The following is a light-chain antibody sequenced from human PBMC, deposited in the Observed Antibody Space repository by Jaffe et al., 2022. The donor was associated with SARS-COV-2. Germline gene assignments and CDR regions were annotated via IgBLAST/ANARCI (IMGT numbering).Light chain of an antibody. CDR1: SSDVGGYNY. V-gene: IGLV2-14*01. Sequence: QSALTQPASVSGSPGQSITISCTGTSSDVGGYNYVSWYQQHPGKAPKLMIYDVSNRPSGVSNRLSGSKSGNTASLTISGLQAEDEADYYCSSYTTSNTYVFGTGTKVTVL. CDR2: DVS. J-gene: IGLJ1*01. CDR3: SSYTTSNTYV.